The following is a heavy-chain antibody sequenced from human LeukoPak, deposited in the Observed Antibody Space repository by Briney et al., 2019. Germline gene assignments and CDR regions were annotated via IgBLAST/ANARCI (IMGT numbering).Heavy chain of an antibody. CDR1: GFTFSTSW. D-gene: IGHD1-26*01. CDR2: ISSSGSTI. Sequence: GGSLRLSCAASGFTFSTSWMSWVRQAPGKGLEWVSYISSSGSTIYYADSVKGRFTISRDNAKNSLYLQMSSLRAEDTAVYYCARWEELYYFDYWGQGTLVTVSS. CDR3: ARWEELYYFDY. V-gene: IGHV3-48*04. J-gene: IGHJ4*02.